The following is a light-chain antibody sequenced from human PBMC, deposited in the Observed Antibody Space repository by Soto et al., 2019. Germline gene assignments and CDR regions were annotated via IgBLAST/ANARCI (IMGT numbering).Light chain of an antibody. V-gene: IGLV2-14*01. CDR1: SSDIGAYNY. J-gene: IGLJ2*01. Sequence: QSVLTQPASVSGSPGQSITISCTGTSSDIGAYNYVSWYQHHPGKAPKFMMYEVSYRPSGVSDRFSGSKSGNTASLTISGLQPEDEAEYFCSSFADGFNVVFGGGTKVTVL. CDR2: EVS. CDR3: SSFADGFNVV.